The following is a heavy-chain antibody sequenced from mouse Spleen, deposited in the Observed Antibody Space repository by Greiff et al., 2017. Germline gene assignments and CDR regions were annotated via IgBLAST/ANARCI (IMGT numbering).Heavy chain of an antibody. CDR2: ISYDGSN. CDR1: GYSITSGYY. D-gene: IGHD5-1*01. V-gene: IGHV3-6*01. Sequence: EVQLQESGPGLVKPSQSLSLTCSVTGYSITSGYYWNWIRQFPGNKLEWMGYISYDGSNNYNPSLKNRISITRDTSKNQFFLKLNSVTTEDTATYYCARDQYMYYFDYWGQGTTLTVSS. J-gene: IGHJ2*01. CDR3: ARDQYMYYFDY.